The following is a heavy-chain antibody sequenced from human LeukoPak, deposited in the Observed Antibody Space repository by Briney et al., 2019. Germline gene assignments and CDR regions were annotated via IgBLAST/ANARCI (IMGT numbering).Heavy chain of an antibody. J-gene: IGHJ3*02. V-gene: IGHV4-59*12. CDR2: IYYSGST. CDR1: GGSISSYY. CDR3: ARDLLAYDAFDI. Sequence: SETLSLTCTVSGGSISSYYWSWIRQPPGKGLEWIGYIYYSGSTNYNPSLKSRVTISVDTSKNQFSLKLSSVTAADTAVYYCARDLLAYDAFDIWGQGTMVTVSS.